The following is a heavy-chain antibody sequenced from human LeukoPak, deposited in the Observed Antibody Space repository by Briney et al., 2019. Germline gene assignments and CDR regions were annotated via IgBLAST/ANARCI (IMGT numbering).Heavy chain of an antibody. CDR3: AFEIGRSQGAFDI. CDR2: IWNDGSDE. V-gene: IGHV3-33*01. Sequence: GGSLRLSCAASGFMFSKFAMHWVRQTPGKGLDRVAAIWNDGSDENYADSVKGRFTISSDNSKNTLYLQMNSLRAEDTAVYYCAFEIGRSQGAFDIWGQGTMITVSS. D-gene: IGHD1-26*01. J-gene: IGHJ3*02. CDR1: GFMFSKFA.